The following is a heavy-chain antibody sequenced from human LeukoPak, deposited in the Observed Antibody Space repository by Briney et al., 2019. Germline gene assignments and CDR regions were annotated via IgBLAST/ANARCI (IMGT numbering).Heavy chain of an antibody. D-gene: IGHD3-22*01. CDR2: IYYSGST. CDR3: ARDYYDSSGYYPDS. CDR1: GFTFSSYS. Sequence: LRLSCAASGFTFSSYSMNWVRQHPGKGLEWIGYIYYSGSTYYNPSLKSRVTISVDTSKNQFSLKLSSVTAADTAVYYCARDYYDSSGYYPDSWGQGTLVTVSS. V-gene: IGHV4-31*02. J-gene: IGHJ4*02.